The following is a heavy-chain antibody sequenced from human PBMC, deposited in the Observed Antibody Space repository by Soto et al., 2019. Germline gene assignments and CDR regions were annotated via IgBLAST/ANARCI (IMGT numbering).Heavy chain of an antibody. V-gene: IGHV4-34*01. CDR3: ASWGDTDFWSGKPQIGLDP. J-gene: IGHJ5*02. D-gene: IGHD3-3*01. CDR1: GGSFSGYY. Sequence: SETLSLTCAVYGGSFSGYYWSWIRQPPGKGLEWIGEINHSGSTNYNPSLKSRVTISVDTSKNQFSLKLSSVTAADTAVYYCASWGDTDFWSGKPQIGLDPWGQGTLVTVSS. CDR2: INHSGST.